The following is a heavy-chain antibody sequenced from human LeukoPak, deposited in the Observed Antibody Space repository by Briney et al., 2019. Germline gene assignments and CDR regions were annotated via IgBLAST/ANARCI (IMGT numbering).Heavy chain of an antibody. J-gene: IGHJ4*02. Sequence: GGSLRLSCAASGFTFSSYAMHWVRQAPGKGLEWVAVISYDGSNKYYADSVKGRFTISRDNSKNTLYLQMNSLRAEDTAVYYCAKEWDSSGWYEGGDYFDYWGQGTLVTVSS. V-gene: IGHV3-30-3*01. CDR3: AKEWDSSGWYEGGDYFDY. CDR1: GFTFSSYA. D-gene: IGHD6-19*01. CDR2: ISYDGSNK.